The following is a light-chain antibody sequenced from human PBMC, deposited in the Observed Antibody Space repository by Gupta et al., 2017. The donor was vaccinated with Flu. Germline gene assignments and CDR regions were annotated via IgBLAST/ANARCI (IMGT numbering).Light chain of an antibody. CDR1: SSNICNNY. CDR3: VTWDTSLSTWV. V-gene: IGLV1-51*02. Sequence: SSSNICNNYVSWYQQLPRTAPKLLIYENDKGPSGIPDRFSGSKSGTSATLGITVLQPGDEADYYCVTWDTSLSTWVFGGGTKLTVL. CDR2: END. J-gene: IGLJ3*02.